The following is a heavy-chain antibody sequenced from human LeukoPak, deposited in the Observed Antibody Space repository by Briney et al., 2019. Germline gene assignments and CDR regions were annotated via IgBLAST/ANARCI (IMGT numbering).Heavy chain of an antibody. CDR2: INQDAGTT. CDR3: ARDPGWSSFDI. J-gene: IGHJ3*02. D-gene: IGHD2-15*01. CDR1: GFSFTSYW. Sequence: GGSLRLSCVASGFSFTSYWMSWVRQAPGKDLEFVANINQDAGTTNYVDSVKGRFTISRDNAENSLYLQMSSLRAEDTALYYCARDPGWSSFDIWGQGIMVTVSS. V-gene: IGHV3-7*03.